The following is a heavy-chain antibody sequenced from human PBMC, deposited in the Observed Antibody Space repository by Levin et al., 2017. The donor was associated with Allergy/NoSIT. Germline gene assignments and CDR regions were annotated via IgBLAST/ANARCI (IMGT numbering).Heavy chain of an antibody. Sequence: SSETLSLTCAVYGGSFSGYYWSWIRQPPGKGLEWIGEINHSGSTNYNPSLKSRVTISVDTSKNQLSLKLSSVTAADTAVYYCARSRGRRYWFDPWGQGTLVTVSS. CDR1: GGSFSGYY. J-gene: IGHJ5*02. V-gene: IGHV4-34*01. D-gene: IGHD1-14*01. CDR2: INHSGST. CDR3: ARSRGRRYWFDP.